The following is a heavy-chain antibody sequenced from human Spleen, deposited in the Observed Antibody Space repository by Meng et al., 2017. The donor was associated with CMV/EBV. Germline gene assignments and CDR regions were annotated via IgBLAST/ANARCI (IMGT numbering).Heavy chain of an antibody. Sequence: GESLKISCVVSGFNFTNAWMSWVRQAPGKGLEWIGRIISRRDGGTTDYAAPVKGRFIISRDDSKNTLYLQMNSLKTEDTAVYYCTTAIVSLDVWGQGTTVTVSS. CDR3: TTAIVSLDV. V-gene: IGHV3-15*01. CDR1: GFNFTNAW. J-gene: IGHJ6*02. CDR2: IISRRDGGTT. D-gene: IGHD3-16*02.